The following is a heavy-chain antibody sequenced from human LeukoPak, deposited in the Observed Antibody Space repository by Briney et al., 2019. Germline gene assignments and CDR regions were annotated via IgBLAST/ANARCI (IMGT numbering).Heavy chain of an antibody. CDR1: GFTFSIYA. J-gene: IGHJ4*02. D-gene: IGHD3-16*01. V-gene: IGHV3-23*01. CDR2: ISNSGDST. Sequence: GGSLRLSCAASGFTFSIYAMTWVRQAPGKGLEWVSAISNSGDSTYYADSVKGRFTIYRDNSKNILYLQMDSLRAEDTAVYRCAKFWGGLDYWGQGTLVTVSS. CDR3: AKFWGGLDY.